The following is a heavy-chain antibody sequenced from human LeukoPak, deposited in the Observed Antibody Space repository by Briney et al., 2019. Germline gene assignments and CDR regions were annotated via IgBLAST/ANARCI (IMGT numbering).Heavy chain of an antibody. V-gene: IGHV4-39*07. CDR3: ASSVGYCSGGSCRLFDY. D-gene: IGHD2-15*01. J-gene: IGHJ4*02. Sequence: SETLSLTCTVSGGSISSSSYYWGWIRQPPGKGLEWIGSIYYSGSTYYNPSLKSRVTISVDTSKNQFSLKLSSVAAADTAVYYCASSVGYCSGGSCRLFDYWGQGTLVTVSS. CDR1: GGSISSSSYY. CDR2: IYYSGST.